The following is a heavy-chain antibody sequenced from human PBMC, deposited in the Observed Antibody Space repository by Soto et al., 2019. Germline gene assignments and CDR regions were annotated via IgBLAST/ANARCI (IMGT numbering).Heavy chain of an antibody. J-gene: IGHJ6*02. Sequence: SVEVSCKASCYTFASYGISWVRQAPGQGLEWMGWISAYNGNTNYAQKLQGRVTMTTDTSTSTAYMELRSLRSDDTAVYYCARDQGVIYHFWSGNNYYYYGMDVWGQGTTVTVS. CDR3: ARDQGVIYHFWSGNNYYYYGMDV. CDR2: ISAYNGNT. CDR1: CYTFASYG. D-gene: IGHD3-3*01. V-gene: IGHV1-18*01.